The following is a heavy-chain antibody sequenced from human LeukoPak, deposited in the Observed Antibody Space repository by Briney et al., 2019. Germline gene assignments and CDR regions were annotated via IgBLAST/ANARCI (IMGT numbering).Heavy chain of an antibody. CDR1: GGSIRDNIYY. V-gene: IGHV4-39*01. D-gene: IGHD3-9*01. CDR2: IFHSGRT. J-gene: IGHJ6*03. CDR3: ARLLSYDILTDNYYKYYMDV. Sequence: SETLSLTCTVSGGSIRDNIYYWGWIRQPPGKGLEWIGGIFHSGRTFYNPSLRSRVSMSVDTSKKQIALTVSSVTAADTAVYYCARLLSYDILTDNYYKYYMDVWGKGATVTVSS.